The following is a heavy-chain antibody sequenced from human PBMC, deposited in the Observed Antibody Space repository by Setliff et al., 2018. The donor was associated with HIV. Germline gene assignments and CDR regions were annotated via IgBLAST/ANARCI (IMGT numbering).Heavy chain of an antibody. V-gene: IGHV1-18*01. J-gene: IGHJ4*02. D-gene: IGHD3-9*01. CDR2: ISAYNGNT. CDR1: GYTFTSYV. CDR3: ARVGGPYYDLLTGYYGAVDY. Sequence: ASVKVSCKASGYTFTSYVISWVRQAPGQGLGWVGWISAYNGNTHYAQKLQGRVTMTTDTSTSTAYMELRSLRYNDTAVYYCARVGGPYYDLLTGYYGAVDYWGQGTLVTVSS.